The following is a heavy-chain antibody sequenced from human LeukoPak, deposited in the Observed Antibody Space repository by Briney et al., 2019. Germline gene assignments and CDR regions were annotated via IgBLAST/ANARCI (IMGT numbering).Heavy chain of an antibody. Sequence: ALVKVSCKTSGYTFASYGISWLRRAPGHRLEWRGWIRAYHSITNSAHKLLGRLTMTTHTSTRTICMELRCLRSEQPAGYCLARDRWQQQSYFDYWGPGTLVTVSS. CDR1: GYTFASYG. V-gene: IGHV1-18*01. D-gene: IGHD6-13*01. CDR3: ARDRWQQQSYFDY. J-gene: IGHJ4*02. CDR2: IRAYHSIT.